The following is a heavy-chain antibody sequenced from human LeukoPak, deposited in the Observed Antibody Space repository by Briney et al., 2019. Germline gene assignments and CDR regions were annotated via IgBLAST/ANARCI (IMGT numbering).Heavy chain of an antibody. Sequence: PSETLSLTCTVSGGSISSTGYYWGWIRQPPGKGLEWIGTIYYSGTTYYTPSLKSRVTISVDTSKNQFSLKLSSVTAADTAVYYCARHVGYFSRFDSWGQGTLVTVSS. CDR1: GGSISSTGYY. V-gene: IGHV4-39*01. D-gene: IGHD2/OR15-2a*01. CDR2: IYYSGTT. CDR3: ARHVGYFSRFDS. J-gene: IGHJ4*02.